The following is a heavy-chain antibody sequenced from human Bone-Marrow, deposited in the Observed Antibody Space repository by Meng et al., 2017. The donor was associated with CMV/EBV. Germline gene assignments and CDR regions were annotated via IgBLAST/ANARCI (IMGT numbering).Heavy chain of an antibody. D-gene: IGHD3-3*01. CDR1: GGSFSGYH. V-gene: IGHV4-34*01. J-gene: IGHJ6*02. Sequence: SQTLSLTCAAYGGSFSGYHWSWIRQPPGKGLEWIGEINHSGSTNYNPSLKSRVTISVDTSKNQSSLKLSSVTAADTAVYYCARGGVGITTFGVVIRHYYYYGMDVWGQGTTVTVSS. CDR3: ARGGVGITTFGVVIRHYYYYGMDV. CDR2: INHSGST.